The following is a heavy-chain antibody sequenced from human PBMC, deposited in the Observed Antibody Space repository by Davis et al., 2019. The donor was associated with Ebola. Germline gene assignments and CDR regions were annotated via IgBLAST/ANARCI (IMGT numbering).Heavy chain of an antibody. Sequence: PSETLSLTCAVYGGSFSGYYWSWIRQPPGKGLEWIGEINQSGSTNYNPSLKSRVTISVDTSKNQFSLKLSSVTAADTAVYYCARPRRYYDSSGYYQYYFDYWGQGTLVTVSS. V-gene: IGHV4-34*01. D-gene: IGHD3-22*01. CDR2: INQSGST. CDR1: GGSFSGYY. CDR3: ARPRRYYDSSGYYQYYFDY. J-gene: IGHJ4*02.